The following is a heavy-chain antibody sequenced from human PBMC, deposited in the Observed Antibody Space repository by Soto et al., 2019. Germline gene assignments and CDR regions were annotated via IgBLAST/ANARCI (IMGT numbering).Heavy chain of an antibody. V-gene: IGHV4-59*01. CDR2: IYYSGST. J-gene: IGHJ4*02. D-gene: IGHD2-21*02. CDR1: GGSISSYY. CDR3: AREFAYCGGDCQGLFDY. Sequence: PSENLSLTCTVSGGSISSYYWGWIRQSPGKGLEWIGYIYYSGSTNYNPSLKSRVTISVDTSKNQFSLKLSSVSAADTAVYYCAREFAYCGGDCQGLFDYWGQGTLVTVSS.